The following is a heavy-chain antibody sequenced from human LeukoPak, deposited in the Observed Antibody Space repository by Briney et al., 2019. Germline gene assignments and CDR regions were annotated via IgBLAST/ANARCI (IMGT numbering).Heavy chain of an antibody. CDR2: INPNSGGT. Sequence: GASVKVSCKASGYTFSGHYMHWVRQAPGQGLGWMGWINPNSGGTNYAQKFQGRVTMTRDTSINTAYMELSMLRSDDTAVYYCARQWTLGWFDPWGQGTLVTVSS. CDR3: ARQWTLGWFDP. J-gene: IGHJ5*02. CDR1: GYTFSGHY. D-gene: IGHD3-16*01. V-gene: IGHV1-2*02.